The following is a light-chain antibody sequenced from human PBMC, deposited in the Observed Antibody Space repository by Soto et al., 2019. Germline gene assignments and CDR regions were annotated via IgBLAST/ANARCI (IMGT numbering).Light chain of an antibody. CDR2: DVS. CDR3: SSYTSSIPV. J-gene: IGLJ2*01. Sequence: QSALTQPASVSGSPGQSITISCTGTSSDVGGYNYVSWYQQHPGKAPRLMIYDVSNRPSGVSNRFSGSKSGNTASLTSSGLQAEDEADYFCSSYTSSIPVFGGGTKLTVL. V-gene: IGLV2-14*01. CDR1: SSDVGGYNY.